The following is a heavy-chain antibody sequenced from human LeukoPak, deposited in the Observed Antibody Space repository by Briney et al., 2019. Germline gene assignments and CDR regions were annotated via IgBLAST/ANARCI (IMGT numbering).Heavy chain of an antibody. Sequence: GGSLRLSFFASGFPFHSYRMKWGRPAPGKGVGWISGINSDSSAIYYADSVKGRFTISRDNAKNSLYLQMNSLRAEDTAVYYCARSYTGYDLWGQGTLVTVSS. CDR2: INSDSSAI. D-gene: IGHD5-12*01. V-gene: IGHV3-48*01. CDR3: ARSYTGYDL. CDR1: GFPFHSYR. J-gene: IGHJ4*02.